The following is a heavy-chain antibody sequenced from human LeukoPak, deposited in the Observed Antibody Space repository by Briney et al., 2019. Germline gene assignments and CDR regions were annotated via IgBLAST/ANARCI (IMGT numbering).Heavy chain of an antibody. V-gene: IGHV3-21*01. CDR3: ARGGVDAGAPGSYFDY. D-gene: IGHD5-18*01. CDR1: GFTFSSYS. CDR2: ISSSSSYI. Sequence: GGSLRLSCVVSGFTFSSYSMNWVRQAPGKGPEWVSSISSSSSYIYYGDSMKGRFTISRDNAKNSLYLQMNSLRAEDTAVYYCARGGVDAGAPGSYFDYWGQGTLVTVSS. J-gene: IGHJ4*02.